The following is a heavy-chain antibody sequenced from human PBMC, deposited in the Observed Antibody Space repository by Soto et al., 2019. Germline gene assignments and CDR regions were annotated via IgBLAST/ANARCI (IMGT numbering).Heavy chain of an antibody. J-gene: IGHJ6*02. CDR2: INPNSGGT. CDR1: GYTFTGYY. CDR3: GAELWPKKTSRPIERYGMDV. Sequence: GASVKVSCKASGYTFTGYYMHWVRQAPGQGLEWMGWINPNSGGTNYAQKFQGRVTMTTDESTSTAYMELSSLRSEDTAVYYCGAELWPKKTSRPIERYGMDVWGQGTTVTVSS. V-gene: IGHV1-2*02. D-gene: IGHD5-18*01.